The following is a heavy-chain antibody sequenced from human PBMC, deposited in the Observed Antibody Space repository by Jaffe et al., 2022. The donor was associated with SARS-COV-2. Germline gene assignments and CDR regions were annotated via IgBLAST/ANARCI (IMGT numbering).Heavy chain of an antibody. V-gene: IGHV3-23*01. CDR2: ISGSGGST. D-gene: IGHD3-9*01. CDR1: GFTFSSYA. Sequence: EVQLLESGGGLVQPGGSLRLSCAASGFTFSSYAMSWVRQAPGKGLEWVSAISGSGGSTYYADSVKGRFTISRDNSKNTLYLQMNSLRAEDTAVYYCAKLLYFDWSHPVYFDYWGQGTLVTVSS. CDR3: AKLLYFDWSHPVYFDY. J-gene: IGHJ4*02.